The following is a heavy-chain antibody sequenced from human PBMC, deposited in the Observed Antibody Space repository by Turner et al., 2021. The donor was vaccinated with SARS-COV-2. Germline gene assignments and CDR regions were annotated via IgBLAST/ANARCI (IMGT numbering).Heavy chain of an antibody. J-gene: IGHJ2*01. V-gene: IGHV1-2*02. CDR1: GYTFSGYH. Sequence: QVQLVQSGVAVTKPGASVTVSCKASGYTFSGYHMHWVRQAPGQGLEWMGWINPNSGGTHYAKNVQGRDTMTRDTSISAAYVEPGRLRSDDTAGYYCARGLRAFDIWGRGTLVTVSS. D-gene: IGHD3-10*01. CDR2: INPNSGGT. CDR3: ARGLRAFDI.